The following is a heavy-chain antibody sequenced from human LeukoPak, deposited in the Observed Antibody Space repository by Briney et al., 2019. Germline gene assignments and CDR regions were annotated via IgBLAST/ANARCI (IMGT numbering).Heavy chain of an antibody. CDR2: INPFNDAR. CDR3: ARDSPHQRFDY. V-gene: IGHV1-2*02. CDR1: GFTFTDYY. J-gene: IGHJ4*02. Sequence: GASVKVSCKTSGFTFTDYYFHWVRQAPGQGLEWMGWINPFNDARNYAQKFQGRVTMTRDTSISTTYMDLSGLGTDDTAVYYCARDSPHQRFDYWGQGTLVTVSS.